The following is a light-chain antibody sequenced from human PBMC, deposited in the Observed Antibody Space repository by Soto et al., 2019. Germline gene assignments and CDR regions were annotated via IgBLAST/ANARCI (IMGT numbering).Light chain of an antibody. CDR1: QSVSNY. CDR2: DAS. Sequence: EIVLTQSPATLSLSPGESATLSCRASQSVSNYLAWYQQKPGQAPRLLIYDASNRATGIPARFSGSGSGTDFTLTISSLEPEAFAVYYCHQCGSWPLPFGPGTKVDIK. J-gene: IGKJ3*01. V-gene: IGKV3-11*01. CDR3: HQCGSWPLP.